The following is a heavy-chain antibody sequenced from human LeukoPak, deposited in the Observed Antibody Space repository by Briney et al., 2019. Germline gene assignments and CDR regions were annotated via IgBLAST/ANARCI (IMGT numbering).Heavy chain of an antibody. J-gene: IGHJ5*02. Sequence: SETLSLTCTVSGGSISSYYWSWIRQPPGKGLEWIGYIYYSGSTNYNPSLKSRVTISVDTSKNQFSLKLSSVTTADTAVYYCARRLVVRGVIISDWFDPWGQGTLVTVSS. CDR3: ARRLVVRGVIISDWFDP. V-gene: IGHV4-59*01. CDR2: IYYSGST. D-gene: IGHD3-10*01. CDR1: GGSISSYY.